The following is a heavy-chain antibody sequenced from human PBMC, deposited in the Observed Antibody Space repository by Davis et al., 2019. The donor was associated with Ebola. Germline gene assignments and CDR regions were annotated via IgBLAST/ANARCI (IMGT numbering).Heavy chain of an antibody. D-gene: IGHD4-23*01. J-gene: IGHJ5*02. Sequence: GESLKISCAASGFTFSSYAMSWVRQAPGKGLEWVSYISSSGSTIYYADSVKGRFTISRDNAKNSLYLQMNSLRAEDTAVYYCAREVVTGSWFDPWGQGTLVTVSS. CDR2: ISSSGSTI. CDR1: GFTFSSYA. CDR3: AREVVTGSWFDP. V-gene: IGHV3-48*04.